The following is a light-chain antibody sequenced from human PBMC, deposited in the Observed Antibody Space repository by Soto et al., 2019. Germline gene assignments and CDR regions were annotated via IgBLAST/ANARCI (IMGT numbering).Light chain of an antibody. Sequence: QSALTQPASVSGSPGQSITISCTGTISDIGGYNFISWYQHHPGKASKLVIYDVNNRPSGISYRFSGSKSGNTASLTISGLQAEDEADYYCASYTRTTTLVFGGGTKLTVL. CDR2: DVN. CDR1: ISDIGGYNF. J-gene: IGLJ2*01. V-gene: IGLV2-14*01. CDR3: ASYTRTTTLV.